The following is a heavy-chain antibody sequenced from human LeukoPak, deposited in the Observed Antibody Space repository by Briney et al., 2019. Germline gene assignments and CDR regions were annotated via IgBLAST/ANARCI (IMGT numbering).Heavy chain of an antibody. D-gene: IGHD1-26*01. CDR2: ISGST. J-gene: IGHJ4*02. Sequence: GGSLRLSCAASGFTFRSYAMSWVRKAPGEGREWVSAISGSTYYADSVKGRFTISRDNSKNTLYLQMNSLSAEDTAVYYCAKDYSGSYTNFDYWGQGTLVTVSS. CDR3: AKDYSGSYTNFDY. V-gene: IGHV3-23*01. CDR1: GFTFRSYA.